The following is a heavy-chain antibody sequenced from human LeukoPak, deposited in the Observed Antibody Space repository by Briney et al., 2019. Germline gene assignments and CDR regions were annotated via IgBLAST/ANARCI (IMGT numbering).Heavy chain of an antibody. V-gene: IGHV3-21*01. D-gene: IGHD6-13*01. J-gene: IGHJ3*02. CDR3: ARVKSSSWPLDAFDI. CDR2: ISGSGGSI. CDR1: GFTFSSYW. Sequence: PGGSLRLSCAASGFTFSSYWMSWVRQAPGKGLEWVSAISGSGGSIYYADSVKGRFTISRDNAKNSLYLQMNSLRAEDTAVYYCARVKSSSWPLDAFDIWGQGTMVTVSS.